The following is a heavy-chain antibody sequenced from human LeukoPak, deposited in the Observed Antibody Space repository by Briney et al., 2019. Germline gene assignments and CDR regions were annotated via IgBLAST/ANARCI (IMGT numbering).Heavy chain of an antibody. J-gene: IGHJ4*02. V-gene: IGHV4-59*08. CDR2: IYYSGST. CDR3: ARLGIGVVPSAMLGDYYFDY. Sequence: AETLSLSCTVSAGSISSYYWSWIRQPPGKGLEWLGYIYYSGSTKYNPSLKSRVTISVDTSKSQFSLKPTSVTAADTAVYCCARLGIGVVPSAMLGDYYFDYWGQGTLVTVSS. D-gene: IGHD2-2*01. CDR1: AGSISSYY.